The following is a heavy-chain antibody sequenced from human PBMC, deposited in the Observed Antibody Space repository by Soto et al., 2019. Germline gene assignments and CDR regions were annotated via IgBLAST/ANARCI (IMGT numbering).Heavy chain of an antibody. CDR3: ARAGSSGYYYDLGY. V-gene: IGHV3-33*01. D-gene: IGHD3-22*01. CDR1: GFTFSSYG. J-gene: IGHJ4*02. CDR2: IWYDGSNK. Sequence: QVQLVESGGGVVQPGRSLRLSCAASGFTFSSYGMHWVRQAPGKGLEWVAVIWYDGSNKYYADSVKGRFTISRDNSKSTLYLQMNSLSAEDTAVYYCARAGSSGYYYDLGYWGQGTLVTVSS.